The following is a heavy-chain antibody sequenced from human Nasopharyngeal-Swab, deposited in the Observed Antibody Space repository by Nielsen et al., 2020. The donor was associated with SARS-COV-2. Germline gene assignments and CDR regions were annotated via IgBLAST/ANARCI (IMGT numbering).Heavy chain of an antibody. CDR1: EFTFKSYS. CDR2: ISSSSYYI. Sequence: GGSLRLSCAASEFTFKSYSMNWVRQAPGKVLEWVSSISSSSYYIFYADSVKGRFTISRDNAKNSLYLQMNSLRAEDTAVYYCARDSWRGPLNDAFDIWGQGTMVTVSS. J-gene: IGHJ3*02. D-gene: IGHD5-24*01. V-gene: IGHV3-21*06. CDR3: ARDSWRGPLNDAFDI.